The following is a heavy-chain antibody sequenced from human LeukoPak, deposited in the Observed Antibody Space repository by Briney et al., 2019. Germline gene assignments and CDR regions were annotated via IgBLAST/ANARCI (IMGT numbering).Heavy chain of an antibody. CDR1: GYTFTGYY. Sequence: GSVKVSCKASGYTFTGYYMHWVRQAPGQGLEWMGRINPNSGGTNYAQKFQGRVTMTRDTSISTAYMELSRLRSDDTAVYYCARDPTAYCGGDCYSLNYWGQGTLVTVSS. J-gene: IGHJ4*02. D-gene: IGHD2-21*02. CDR3: ARDPTAYCGGDCYSLNY. V-gene: IGHV1-2*06. CDR2: INPNSGGT.